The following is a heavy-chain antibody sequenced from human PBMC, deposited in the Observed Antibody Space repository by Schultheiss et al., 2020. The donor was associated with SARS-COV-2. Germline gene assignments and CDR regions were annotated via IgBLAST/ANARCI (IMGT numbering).Heavy chain of an antibody. CDR1: GVSISGNYY. V-gene: IGHV4-4*07. CDR2: VYASGSF. CDR3: ARSTWIQLSGYFDY. J-gene: IGHJ4*02. D-gene: IGHD5-18*01. Sequence: SETLSLTCTVSGVSISGNYYWTWIRQPAGKGLEWIGRVYASGSFKYNPSLKSRVTLSVDTSKNQFSLQLTSVTAADTAVYYCARSTWIQLSGYFDYWGQGTLVTVSS.